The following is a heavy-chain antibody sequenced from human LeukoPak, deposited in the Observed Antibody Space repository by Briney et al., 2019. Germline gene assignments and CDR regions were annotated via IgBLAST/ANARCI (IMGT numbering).Heavy chain of an antibody. CDR2: IKQDGSEK. CDR1: GFTFSSYW. Sequence: GGSLRLSCAASGFTFSSYWMSWVRQAPGKGLEWVANIKQDGSEKYYVDSVKGRFTISRDNTKNSLYLQMNTLRAEDTAVYYCGRDRRLTTASVTYFCHWGQGTLVTVSS. CDR3: GRDRRLTTASVTYFCH. V-gene: IGHV3-7*01. J-gene: IGHJ4*02. D-gene: IGHD4-17*01.